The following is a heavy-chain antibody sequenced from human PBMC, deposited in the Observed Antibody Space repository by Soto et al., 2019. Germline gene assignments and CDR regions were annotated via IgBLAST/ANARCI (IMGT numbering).Heavy chain of an antibody. CDR3: AKDWVGGSNKYYFEY. V-gene: IGHV3-30*18. CDR2: ISHHGLKE. Sequence: QVQLVESGGGVVRPGRSLRLSCVATGFTFRDYGMHWVRQAPGKGLEWVAGISHHGLKEHYADSVKGRFTISRDNSKKTVYLQLNSLRGDDTAVYYCAKDWVGGSNKYYFEYWGQGTLVTVSS. CDR1: GFTFRDYG. J-gene: IGHJ4*02. D-gene: IGHD1-26*01.